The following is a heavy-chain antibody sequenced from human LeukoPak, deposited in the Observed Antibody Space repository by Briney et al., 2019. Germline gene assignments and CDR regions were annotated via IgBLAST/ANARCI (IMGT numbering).Heavy chain of an antibody. Sequence: ASVKVSCKASGYTFTSYAMHWVRQAPGQRLEWMGWINAGNGNTKYSQKFQGRVTITRDTSASTAYMELSSLRSDDTAVYYCARSPTKGSIVVVPAAIGAYYYYGMDVWGQGTTVTVSS. J-gene: IGHJ6*02. V-gene: IGHV1-3*01. CDR2: INAGNGNT. CDR1: GYTFTSYA. CDR3: ARSPTKGSIVVVPAAIGAYYYYGMDV. D-gene: IGHD2-2*02.